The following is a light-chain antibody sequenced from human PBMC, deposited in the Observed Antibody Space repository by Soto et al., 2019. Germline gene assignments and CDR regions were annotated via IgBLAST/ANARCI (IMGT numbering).Light chain of an antibody. V-gene: IGKV1-27*01. CDR2: AAS. J-gene: IGKJ4*01. Sequence: DIQVTQSPSSLSASVGDRVTITCRASRGIGNYLAWYQQKPGQVPNLLIYAASALQSGVSSRFSGSRSGTDVTLTISSLQPGDGATYYCQKYDDAPLSFGGGTKVEI. CDR1: RGIGNY. CDR3: QKYDDAPLS.